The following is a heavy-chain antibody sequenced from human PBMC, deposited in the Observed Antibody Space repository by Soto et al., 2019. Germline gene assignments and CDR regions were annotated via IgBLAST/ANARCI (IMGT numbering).Heavy chain of an antibody. J-gene: IGHJ4*02. D-gene: IGHD6-19*01. Sequence: GSLRLAFAASGFTFSSYAMSWVRQAPGKGLEWVSVVSGSASMTYYADSVKGRFTISRDNSKNTLSLQMNSLRAEDTAVYYCAKGFWAVAGTRYFDYWGQGTLVTVSS. V-gene: IGHV3-23*01. CDR1: GFTFSSYA. CDR2: VSGSASMT. CDR3: AKGFWAVAGTRYFDY.